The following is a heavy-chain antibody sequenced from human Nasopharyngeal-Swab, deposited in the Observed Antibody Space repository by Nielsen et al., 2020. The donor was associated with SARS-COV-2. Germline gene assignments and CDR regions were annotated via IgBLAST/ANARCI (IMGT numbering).Heavy chain of an antibody. CDR1: GVTLCDHY. J-gene: IGHJ4*02. Sequence: GGSLRRSCVASGVTLCDHYMDWVRQSPGKGLEWVGRSRDKANGYTTEYAASVKGRFTISRDDSKNSLYMQMNSLQTEDTAVYYCTCAPETTTHPAYWGQGTLVTVSS. D-gene: IGHD4-17*01. CDR2: SRDKANGYTT. V-gene: IGHV3-72*01. CDR3: TCAPETTTHPAY.